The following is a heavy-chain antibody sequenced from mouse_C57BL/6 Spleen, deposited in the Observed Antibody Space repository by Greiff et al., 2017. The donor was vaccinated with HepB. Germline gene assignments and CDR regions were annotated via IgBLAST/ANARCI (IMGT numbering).Heavy chain of an antibody. V-gene: IGHV1-50*01. D-gene: IGHD2-2*01. Sequence: QLQQPGAELVKPGASVKLSCKASGYTFTSYWMQWVKQRPGQGLEWIGEIDPSDSYTNYNQKFKGKATLTVDTSSSTAYMQLSSLTSEDSAVYYCAGYDGSYWYFDVWGTGTTVTVSS. CDR1: GYTFTSYW. CDR3: AGYDGSYWYFDV. CDR2: IDPSDSYT. J-gene: IGHJ1*03.